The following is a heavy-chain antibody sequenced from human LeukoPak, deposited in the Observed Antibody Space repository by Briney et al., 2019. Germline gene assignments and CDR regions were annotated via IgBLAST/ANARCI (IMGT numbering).Heavy chain of an antibody. CDR1: GFTFSSYA. CDR2: ISGSGGST. Sequence: GGSLRLSCAASGFTFSSYAMSWVRQTPVKGLERVSGISGSGGSTYYADSVKGRFTISRDNSKNALYLQMNSLRAEVTAVYYCATVREGSERITMVRGLIIKTAGLYYMDVWGKGNTVTVSS. CDR3: ATVREGSERITMVRGLIIKTAGLYYMDV. D-gene: IGHD3-10*01. J-gene: IGHJ6*03. V-gene: IGHV3-23*01.